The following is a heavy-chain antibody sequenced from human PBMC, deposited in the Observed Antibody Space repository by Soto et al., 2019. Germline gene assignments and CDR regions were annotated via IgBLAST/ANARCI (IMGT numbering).Heavy chain of an antibody. D-gene: IGHD5-12*01. Sequence: QAQLVESGGGVVQPGRSLRLSCAASGFTFSSYGMHWVRQAPGKGLEWVAVISYDGSNKYYADSVKGRFTISRDNSKNTLYLQMNSLRAEDTAVYYCAKDLRRWLQLWVGADWFDPWGQGTLVTVSS. V-gene: IGHV3-30*18. CDR1: GFTFSSYG. CDR2: ISYDGSNK. J-gene: IGHJ5*02. CDR3: AKDLRRWLQLWVGADWFDP.